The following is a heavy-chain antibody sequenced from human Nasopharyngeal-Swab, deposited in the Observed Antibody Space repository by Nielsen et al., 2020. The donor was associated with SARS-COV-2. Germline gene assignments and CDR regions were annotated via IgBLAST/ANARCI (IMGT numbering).Heavy chain of an antibody. CDR2: IKQDGSEK. CDR1: GFTFSSYW. J-gene: IGHJ4*02. Sequence: GESLKISCAASGFTFSSYWMSWVRQAPGKGLEWVANIKQDGSEKYYVDSVKGRFTISRANAKNSLYLQMNSLRAEDTAVYYCARKNYFDYWGQGTLVTVSS. CDR3: ARKNYFDY. V-gene: IGHV3-7*01.